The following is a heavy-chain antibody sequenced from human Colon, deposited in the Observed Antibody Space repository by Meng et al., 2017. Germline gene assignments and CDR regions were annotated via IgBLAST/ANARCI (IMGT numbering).Heavy chain of an antibody. CDR2: IYYSGST. V-gene: IGHV4-30-4*01. CDR3: ARDRKHYGERGWFDP. J-gene: IGHJ5*02. CDR1: GGSISSGDYY. Sequence: QLQESGPGLLQPSQTLSLTCTVSGGSISSGDYYWSWIRQPPGKGLEWIGYIYYSGSTYSNASLKSRVTISIDRSKNQFSLKLSSVTAADTAVYYCARDRKHYGERGWFDPWGQGTLVTVSS. D-gene: IGHD4-17*01.